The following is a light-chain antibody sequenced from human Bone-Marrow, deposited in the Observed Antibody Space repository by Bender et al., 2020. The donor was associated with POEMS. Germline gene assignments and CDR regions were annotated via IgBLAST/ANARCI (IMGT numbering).Light chain of an antibody. Sequence: SYELTQPPSVSVSPGQTARITCSGDPLPKQYAYWYRQKPGQAPVLLISKDTERASGIPDRFSGSKSGTSASLAISGLRPGDEADYYCATWDANRSGPYVVFGGGTKLTVL. J-gene: IGLJ2*01. V-gene: IGLV3-25*02. CDR3: ATWDANRSGPYVV. CDR1: PLPKQY. CDR2: KDT.